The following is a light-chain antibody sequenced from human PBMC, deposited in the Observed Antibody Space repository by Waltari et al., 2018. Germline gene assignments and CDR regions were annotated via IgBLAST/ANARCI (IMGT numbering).Light chain of an antibody. CDR3: ASYTSSSTWV. CDR2: DVS. V-gene: IGLV2-14*03. J-gene: IGLJ3*02. CDR1: SSDVGGYNY. Sequence: QSALTQPASVSGSPGQSITLSCTGTSSDVGGYNYFPWYQQRPGKAPKVMIYDVSYRPSGVSNRFSGSKSGNTASLTISGLQAEDEADYYCASYTSSSTWVFGGGTKLTVL.